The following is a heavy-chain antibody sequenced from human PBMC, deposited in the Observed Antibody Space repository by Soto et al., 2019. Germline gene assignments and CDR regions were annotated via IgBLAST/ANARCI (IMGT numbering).Heavy chain of an antibody. CDR3: ATAAYSTSWYDF. D-gene: IGHD6-13*01. Sequence: QVQLVQSGAEVKKPGASVKLSCKSSEYTFTDYYIHWVRQAPGQGLEWMGLLNPSGGSTSYAQKVQGRVTMTRDTSTSTVYMELSSLRSEDTAVYYCATAAYSTSWYDFWGQGTLVTVSS. J-gene: IGHJ5*01. V-gene: IGHV1-46*01. CDR1: EYTFTDYY. CDR2: LNPSGGST.